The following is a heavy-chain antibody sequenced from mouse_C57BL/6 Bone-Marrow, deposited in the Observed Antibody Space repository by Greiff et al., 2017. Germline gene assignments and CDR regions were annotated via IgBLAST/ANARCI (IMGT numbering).Heavy chain of an antibody. J-gene: IGHJ1*03. CDR2: IYPRSGNT. V-gene: IGHV1-81*01. CDR1: GYTFTSYG. D-gene: IGHD1-1*01. CDR3: ARKITTVVAKDWYFDV. Sequence: QVQLQQPGAELARPGASLKLSCKASGYTFTSYGISWVKQRTGQGLEWIGEIYPRSGNTYYNEKFKGKATLTADKSSSTAYMELRSLTSEDSAVYFCARKITTVVAKDWYFDVWGTGTTVTVSS.